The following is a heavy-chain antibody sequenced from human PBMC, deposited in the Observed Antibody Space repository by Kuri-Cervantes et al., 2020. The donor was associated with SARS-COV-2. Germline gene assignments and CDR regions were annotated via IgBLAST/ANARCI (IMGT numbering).Heavy chain of an antibody. D-gene: IGHD4-23*01. CDR1: GFTFSNAW. CDR3: ATTTVVIGSYYYYYGMDV. Sequence: GGSLRLSCAASGFTFSNAWMSWVRQAPGKGLEWVGRTRNKANSYTTEYAASVKGRFTISRDDSKNSLYLQMNSLKTEDPAVYYCATTTVVIGSYYYYYGMDVWGQGTTVTVSS. CDR2: TRNKANSYTT. V-gene: IGHV3-72*01. J-gene: IGHJ6*02.